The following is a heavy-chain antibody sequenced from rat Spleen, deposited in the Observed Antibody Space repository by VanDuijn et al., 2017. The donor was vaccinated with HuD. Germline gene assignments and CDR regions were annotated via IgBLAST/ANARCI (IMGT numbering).Heavy chain of an antibody. CDR3: ARGGSTYGNWFAY. J-gene: IGHJ3*01. CDR1: GFTFSNYY. D-gene: IGHD1-2*01. Sequence: EVQLVESGGGLVQPGRSLKLSCAASGFTFSNYYMAWVRQAPTKGLEWVAYISAGGDSTYCRDSVKGRFTISRDNAKSTLYLQMDSLRSEDTATYFCARGGSTYGNWFAYWGQGTLVIVSS. V-gene: IGHV5-27*01. CDR2: ISAGGDST.